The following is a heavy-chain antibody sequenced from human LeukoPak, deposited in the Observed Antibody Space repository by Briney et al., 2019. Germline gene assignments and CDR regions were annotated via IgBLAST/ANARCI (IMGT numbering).Heavy chain of an antibody. CDR3: ARVSTLNYFDY. V-gene: IGHV3-53*01. CDR2: IYSGAP. Sequence: GGSLRLSCAPSGFTVTGSYMTWVRQAPGKGLEWVSVIYSGAPYYADSVKGRFTISRDNAKNTLSLQMNSLRDEDTAMYYCARVSTLNYFDYWGQGTLVTVFS. J-gene: IGHJ4*02. CDR1: GFTVTGSY.